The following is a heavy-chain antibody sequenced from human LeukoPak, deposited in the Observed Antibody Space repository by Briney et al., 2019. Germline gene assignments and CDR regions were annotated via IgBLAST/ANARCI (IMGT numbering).Heavy chain of an antibody. CDR1: GGSISSSSYY. CDR3: ARGVGYDLWSGSNWFDP. V-gene: IGHV4-39*01. CDR2: IYYSGST. J-gene: IGHJ5*02. D-gene: IGHD3-3*01. Sequence: SETLSLTCTASGGSISSSSYYWGWIRQPPGKGLEWIGSIYYSGSTYYNPSLRSRVTISVDTSKNQFSLKLSSVTAADTAVYYCARGVGYDLWSGSNWFDPWGQGTLVTVSS.